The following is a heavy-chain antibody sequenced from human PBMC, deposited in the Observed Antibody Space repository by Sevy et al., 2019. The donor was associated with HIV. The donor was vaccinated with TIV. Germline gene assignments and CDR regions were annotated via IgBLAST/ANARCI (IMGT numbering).Heavy chain of an antibody. Sequence: SGPTLVKPTQTLTLTCTFSGFSLSTSGVGVGWIRQPPGKALEWLTLIYWNDDKRYSPSLKSRLTITKDTSKNQVVLTMTNMDLVDTATYYCALTYYYDSSGYPFDYWGQGTLVTVSS. V-gene: IGHV2-5*01. CDR3: ALTYYYDSSGYPFDY. CDR2: IYWNDDK. D-gene: IGHD3-22*01. CDR1: GFSLSTSGVG. J-gene: IGHJ4*02.